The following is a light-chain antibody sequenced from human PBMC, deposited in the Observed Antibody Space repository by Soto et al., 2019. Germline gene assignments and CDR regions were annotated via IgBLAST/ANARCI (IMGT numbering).Light chain of an antibody. CDR1: NSDVGEYKY. V-gene: IGLV2-14*03. Sequence: QSALTQPASVSGSPGQSITISCTETNSDVGEYKYVSWYQQHPGTAPQLIIYDVSNRPSGVSYRFSGSKSGDTASLTISGLQVEDEADYYCSAYTTTIALYVFGAGTKLTVL. CDR3: SAYTTTIALYV. J-gene: IGLJ1*01. CDR2: DVS.